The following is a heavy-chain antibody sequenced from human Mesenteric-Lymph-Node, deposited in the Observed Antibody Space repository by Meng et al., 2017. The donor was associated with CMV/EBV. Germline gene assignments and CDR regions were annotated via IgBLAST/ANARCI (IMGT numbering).Heavy chain of an antibody. D-gene: IGHD3-3*01. CDR1: GGSSSAYF. Sequence: GSLRLSCAVYGGSSSAYFWSWIRQPPGKGLEWVGEINHSGSTDYNPSLKSRVTISVDTSKNQFSLKLTSVTAADTAVYYCARVDFWSGYYAFDIWGQGTMVTVSS. CDR2: INHSGST. CDR3: ARVDFWSGYYAFDI. V-gene: IGHV4-34*01. J-gene: IGHJ3*02.